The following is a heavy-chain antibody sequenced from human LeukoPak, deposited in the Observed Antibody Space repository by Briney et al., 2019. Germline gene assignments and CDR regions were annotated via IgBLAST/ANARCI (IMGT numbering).Heavy chain of an antibody. CDR1: GSTSSSYA. CDR3: ARRIGAGALDY. CDR2: ISYDGSIT. J-gene: IGHJ4*02. Sequence: GRSLRLSCAASGSTSSSYAMQWVRQAPGKGLEWVAIISYDGSITYYADSVKGRFTISRDNSKHTLYLQMNSLSVEDTAVYYCARRIGAGALDYWGQGTLVTVSS. V-gene: IGHV3-30-3*01. D-gene: IGHD6-13*01.